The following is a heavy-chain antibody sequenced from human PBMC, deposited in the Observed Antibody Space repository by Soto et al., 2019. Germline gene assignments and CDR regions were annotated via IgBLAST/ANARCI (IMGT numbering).Heavy chain of an antibody. V-gene: IGHV3-74*01. J-gene: IGHJ4*02. Sequence: PGGSLRLSCVASGFTFSAYWMHWVRQAPGKGLVWVSRVDSGGSSTNYADSVKGRFTISRDNAKNMLYLQMSSLRAEDTGVYYCARDNWNSYWGQGTRVTVSS. D-gene: IGHD1-1*01. CDR2: VDSGGSST. CDR3: ARDNWNSY. CDR1: GFTFSAYW.